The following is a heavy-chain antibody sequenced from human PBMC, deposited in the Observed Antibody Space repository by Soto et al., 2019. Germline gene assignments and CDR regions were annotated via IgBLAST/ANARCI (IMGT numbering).Heavy chain of an antibody. Sequence: PGGSLRLSCAASGFTFSSYSMNWVRQAPGKGLEWVSYISSSSSTIYYADSVKGRFTISRDNAKNSLYLQMNSLRAEDTAVYYCAKNYDFWSGYAPRLDVWGKGTTVTVSP. CDR2: ISSSSSTI. V-gene: IGHV3-48*01. CDR3: AKNYDFWSGYAPRLDV. D-gene: IGHD3-3*01. J-gene: IGHJ6*04. CDR1: GFTFSSYS.